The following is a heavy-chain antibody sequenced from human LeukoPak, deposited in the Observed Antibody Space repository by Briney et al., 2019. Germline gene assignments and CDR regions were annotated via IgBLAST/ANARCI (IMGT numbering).Heavy chain of an antibody. J-gene: IGHJ5*02. Sequence: ASVKVSCKASGYTLTGYYMHWVRQAPGQGLEWMGWINPNSGGTNYAQKFQGRVTMTRDTSISTAYMELSRLRSDDTAVYYCARAFRERWLQFKAWFDPWGQGTLVTVSS. D-gene: IGHD5-24*01. CDR3: ARAFRERWLQFKAWFDP. V-gene: IGHV1-2*02. CDR1: GYTLTGYY. CDR2: INPNSGGT.